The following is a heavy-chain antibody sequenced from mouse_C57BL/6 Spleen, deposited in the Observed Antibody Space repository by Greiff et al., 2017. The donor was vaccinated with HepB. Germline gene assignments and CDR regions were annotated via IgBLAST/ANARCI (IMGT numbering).Heavy chain of an antibody. Sequence: EVMLVESGGGLVKPGGSLKLSCAASGFTFSSYAMSWVRQTPEKRLEWVATISDGGSYTYYPDNVKGRFTISRDNAKNNLYLQMSHLKSEDTAMYYCARENYGWYFDVWGTGTTVTVSS. D-gene: IGHD1-1*02. J-gene: IGHJ1*03. V-gene: IGHV5-4*01. CDR3: ARENYGWYFDV. CDR2: ISDGGSYT. CDR1: GFTFSSYA.